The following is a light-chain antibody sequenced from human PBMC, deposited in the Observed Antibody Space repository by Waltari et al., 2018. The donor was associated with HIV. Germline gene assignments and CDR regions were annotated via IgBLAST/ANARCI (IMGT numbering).Light chain of an antibody. Sequence: QSALTQPASVSGSPGQSITISCTVASSDVGYYNYVSWYQQHPGKAPKFIIYDVSTRPSGVSNRFSGSKSGNTASLTISGLQAEDEADYYCSSYTGSNTLGVFGTGTRVTVL. CDR2: DVS. CDR1: SSDVGYYNY. J-gene: IGLJ1*01. CDR3: SSYTGSNTLGV. V-gene: IGLV2-14*03.